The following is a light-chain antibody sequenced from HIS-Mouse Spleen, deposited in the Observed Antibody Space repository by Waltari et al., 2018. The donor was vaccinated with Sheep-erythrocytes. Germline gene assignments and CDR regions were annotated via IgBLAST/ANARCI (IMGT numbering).Light chain of an antibody. CDR2: AAS. CDR3: QQSYSTPPT. J-gene: IGKJ4*01. Sequence: DIQMTQSPSSLSASVGDRVTITCRASQSISSYLNWYQQKPGKAPKLLIYAASSLQSGVTSRFSDSGSGTDFTHTISSLQTEDFATYYCQQSYSTPPTFGGGTKVEIK. V-gene: IGKV1-39*01. CDR1: QSISSY.